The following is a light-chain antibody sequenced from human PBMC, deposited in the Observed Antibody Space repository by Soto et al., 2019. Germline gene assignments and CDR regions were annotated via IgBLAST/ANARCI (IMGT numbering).Light chain of an antibody. CDR3: TSYTSSSTHV. Sequence: QSALTQPASVSASPGQSITISCTGTSSDVGGYNYVSWYQQHPGKAPKLMIYDVSNRPSGVSDRFSGSKSGNTASLTISGLQAEDEADYDCTSYTSSSTHVFGTGTKVTVL. CDR1: SSDVGGYNY. J-gene: IGLJ1*01. V-gene: IGLV2-14*01. CDR2: DVS.